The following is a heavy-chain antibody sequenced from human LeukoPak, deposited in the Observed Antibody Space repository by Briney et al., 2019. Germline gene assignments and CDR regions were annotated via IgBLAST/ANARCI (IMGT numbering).Heavy chain of an antibody. CDR3: ARGRNIVGYCSGGSCYSPGWFDP. Sequence: SETLSLTCSVSRGSISSPNYYWGWIRQSPGKGLEWIGNIFYSGTTYYNPSLPSLKSRVTILIDTSKNQFSLRLRSVTAADTAVYYCARGRNIVGYCSGGSCYSPGWFDPWGQGTLVTVSS. CDR1: RGSISSPNYY. V-gene: IGHV4-39*07. D-gene: IGHD2-15*01. J-gene: IGHJ5*02. CDR2: IFYSGTT.